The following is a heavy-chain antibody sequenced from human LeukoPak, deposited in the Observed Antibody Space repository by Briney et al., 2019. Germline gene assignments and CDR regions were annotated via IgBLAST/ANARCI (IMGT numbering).Heavy chain of an antibody. J-gene: IGHJ4*02. CDR3: AKYSGDYFGDY. D-gene: IGHD1-26*01. Sequence: GRSLRLSCAASGFTFDDYAMHWVRQAPGKGLEWVSYISSSGSTIYYADSVKGRFTISRDNAKNTVYLQMDSLRVEDTAIYYCAKYSGDYFGDYWGQGNLVTVSS. CDR1: GFTFDDYA. CDR2: ISSSGSTI. V-gene: IGHV3-48*03.